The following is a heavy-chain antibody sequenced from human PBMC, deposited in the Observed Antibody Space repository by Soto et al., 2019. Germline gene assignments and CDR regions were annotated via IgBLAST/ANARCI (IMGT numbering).Heavy chain of an antibody. CDR3: ARLPNKSPHN. CDR1: GFTFSSYW. CDR2: ISTDASST. J-gene: IGHJ1*01. Sequence: EVQLVESGGGLVQPGGTLRLSCAASGFTFSSYWMHWVRQAPGKGLVWVSSISTDASSTSYADPVKGRFTISRDNAKNTMSRQMNRVRAEDPAVYYCARLPNKSPHNWGQGTLVIVSP. V-gene: IGHV3-74*01.